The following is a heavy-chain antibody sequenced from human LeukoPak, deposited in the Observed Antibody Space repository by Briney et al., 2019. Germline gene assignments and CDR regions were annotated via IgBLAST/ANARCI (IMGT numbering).Heavy chain of an antibody. D-gene: IGHD1-26*01. V-gene: IGHV3-74*01. CDR1: GFTLSSNW. CDR3: TRSGRGGAFDI. Sequence: GGSLRLSCAGSGFTLSSNWMHWVRQAPGKGLVWVSRIYSDGSRTNYADSVKGRFTISGDNTKNTQYLQMNSLRAEDTAVYYCTRSGRGGAFDIWGQGTMVTVSS. CDR2: IYSDGSRT. J-gene: IGHJ3*02.